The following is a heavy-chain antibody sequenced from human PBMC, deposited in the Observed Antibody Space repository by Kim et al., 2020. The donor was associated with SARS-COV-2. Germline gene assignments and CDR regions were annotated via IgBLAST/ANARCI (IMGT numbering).Heavy chain of an antibody. Sequence: SVKVSCKASGGTFSSYAISWVRQAPGQGLEWMGGIIPIFGTANYAQKFQGRVTITADESTNTAYMELSSLRSEDTAVYYCARWAYDYVWGSYRFGWFDPWGQGTLVTVSS. CDR3: ARWAYDYVWGSYRFGWFDP. V-gene: IGHV1-69*13. CDR2: IIPIFGTA. D-gene: IGHD3-16*02. CDR1: GGTFSSYA. J-gene: IGHJ5*02.